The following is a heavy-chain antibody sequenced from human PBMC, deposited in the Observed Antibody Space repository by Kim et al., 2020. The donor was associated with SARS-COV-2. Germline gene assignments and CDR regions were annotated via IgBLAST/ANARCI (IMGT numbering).Heavy chain of an antibody. V-gene: IGHV4-39*07. CDR2: FHYSGST. D-gene: IGHD6-13*01. Sequence: SETLSLTCSVSGGSITSTSYYWGWVRQPPGKGLEWIGTFHYSGSTYYNPSLKSRVTISGDTSKNQFSLRLTSVTAADTAVYYCTRGHLGYSTDWGQGTLVTVAS. CDR1: GGSITSTSYY. J-gene: IGHJ4*02. CDR3: TRGHLGYSTD.